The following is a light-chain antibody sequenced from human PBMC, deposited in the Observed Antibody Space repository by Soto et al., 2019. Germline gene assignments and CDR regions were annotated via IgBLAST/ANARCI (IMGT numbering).Light chain of an antibody. CDR2: EVT. J-gene: IGLJ1*01. V-gene: IGLV2-14*01. Sequence: QSALTQPASVSRSPGQSITISCSGTSSDVGAFNYVSWYQHHPGKAPKLLIYEVTNRPSGVSNRFSGSKSGNTASLTISGLHAEDEADYYCSSYTSLSTLVFGTGTKVTVL. CDR3: SSYTSLSTLV. CDR1: SSDVGAFNY.